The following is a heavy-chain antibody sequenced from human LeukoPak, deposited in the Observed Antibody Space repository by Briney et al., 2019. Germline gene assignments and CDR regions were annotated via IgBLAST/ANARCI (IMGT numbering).Heavy chain of an antibody. V-gene: IGHV3-23*01. CDR2: ISDTGGRT. J-gene: IGHJ5*02. Sequence: AGGTLRLSCAVSGITLSNYGMTWVRQAPGKGLEWVADISDTGGRTNYADSVKGRFTISRDNAKNTVYLQMNSLRAEDTAVYYCARGVTTYYYDSSGYPERLFDLWGQGTLVTVSS. CDR1: GITLSNYG. D-gene: IGHD3-22*01. CDR3: ARGVTTYYYDSSGYPERLFDL.